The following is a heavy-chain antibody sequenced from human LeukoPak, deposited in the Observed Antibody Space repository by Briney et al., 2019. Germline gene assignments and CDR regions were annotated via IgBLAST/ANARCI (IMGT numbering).Heavy chain of an antibody. J-gene: IGHJ5*02. CDR3: ARGEALYGSGSYYNANWFDP. Sequence: GGSLRLSCAASGFTFSNYWMHWVRRAPGKGLVWVSRINSDGSNTNYADSVKGRFTISRDNAKNTLYLQMNSLRAEDTAVYYCARGEALYGSGSYYNANWFDPWGQGTLVTVSS. CDR1: GFTFSNYW. D-gene: IGHD3-10*01. V-gene: IGHV3-74*01. CDR2: INSDGSNT.